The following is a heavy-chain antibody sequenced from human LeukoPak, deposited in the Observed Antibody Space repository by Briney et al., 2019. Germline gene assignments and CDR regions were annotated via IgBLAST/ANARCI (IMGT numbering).Heavy chain of an antibody. D-gene: IGHD2-2*01. V-gene: IGHV1-2*02. J-gene: IGHJ4*02. CDR3: ARGYCSSTSCYLYFDY. Sequence: ASVKVSCKASGYTLTGYYMHWVRQAPGQGLEWMGWINPNSGGTNYAQKFQGRVTMTRDTSISTAYMELSRLRSDDTAVYYCARGYCSSTSCYLYFDYWGQGTLVTVSS. CDR2: INPNSGGT. CDR1: GYTLTGYY.